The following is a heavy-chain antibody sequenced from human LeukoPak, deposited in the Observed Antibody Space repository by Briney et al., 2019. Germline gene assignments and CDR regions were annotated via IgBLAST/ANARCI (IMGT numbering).Heavy chain of an antibody. J-gene: IGHJ4*02. CDR2: ICSDDGRT. CDR1: GFIFRNYA. Sequence: PGGSLRLSCAASGFIFRNYAMSWVRQAPGKGLEWVSSICSDDGRTYYADSVKGRFTISRDNAQNTLYLQMINLRAEDTALYYCARATGANCHWGSNFWGQGTLVAVSP. D-gene: IGHD4/OR15-4a*01. CDR3: ARATGANCHWGSNF. V-gene: IGHV3-23*01.